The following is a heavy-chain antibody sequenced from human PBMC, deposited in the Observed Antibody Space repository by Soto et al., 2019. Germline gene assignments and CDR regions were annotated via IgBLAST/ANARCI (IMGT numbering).Heavy chain of an antibody. D-gene: IGHD3-22*01. Sequence: ASVKVSCKASGYTFTGYYMHWVRQAPGQGLEWMGWINPNSGGTNYAQKFQGWVTMTRDTSISTAYMELSRLRSDDTAVYYCARVKRYYDSSGYPYYYYGMDVWGQGTTVTSP. CDR3: ARVKRYYDSSGYPYYYYGMDV. V-gene: IGHV1-2*04. CDR2: INPNSGGT. CDR1: GYTFTGYY. J-gene: IGHJ6*02.